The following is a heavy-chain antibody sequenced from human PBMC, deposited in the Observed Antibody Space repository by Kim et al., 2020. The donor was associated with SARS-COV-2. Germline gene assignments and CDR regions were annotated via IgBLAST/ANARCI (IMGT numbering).Heavy chain of an antibody. CDR3: VRGGSISFY. CDR1: GYSITDDA. J-gene: IGHJ4*02. CDR2: INTKTRKP. Sequence: ASVKVSCKASGYSITDDAMNWVRQAPGQWLEWMGWINTKTRKPTYAQGFTGRFVFSLDTSVNTAYLQINNVKAEDTAVYYCVRGGSISFYWGQGTLATVS. D-gene: IGHD5-12*01. V-gene: IGHV7-4-1*02.